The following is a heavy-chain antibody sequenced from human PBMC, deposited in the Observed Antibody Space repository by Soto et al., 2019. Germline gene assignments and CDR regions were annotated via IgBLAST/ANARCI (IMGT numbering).Heavy chain of an antibody. CDR2: INHSGST. Sequence: QVQLQQWGAGLLKPSETLSLTCAVYGGSFSGYYWSWIRQPPGKGLEWIGEINHSGSTNYNPSLKSRVTISVDTSKIQFSLKLSSVTAADTAVYYCARAPMVRGVTGSYFDYWGQGTLVTVSS. V-gene: IGHV4-34*01. CDR3: ARAPMVRGVTGSYFDY. CDR1: GGSFSGYY. D-gene: IGHD3-10*01. J-gene: IGHJ4*02.